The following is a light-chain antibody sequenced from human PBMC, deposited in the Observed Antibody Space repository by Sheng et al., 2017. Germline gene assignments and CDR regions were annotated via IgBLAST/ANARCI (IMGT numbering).Light chain of an antibody. CDR3: QQYYSYPMS. CDR1: QDISSW. J-gene: IGKJ3*01. Sequence: DIQMTQSPSSVSASVGDRVTITCRASQDISSWLAWYPQTPGKAPKSLIYAASILQGGVPSKFSGSGSGTDFTLTITSLQPEDFATYYCQQYYSYPMSFGPGTKVDIK. V-gene: IGKV1D-16*01. CDR2: AAS.